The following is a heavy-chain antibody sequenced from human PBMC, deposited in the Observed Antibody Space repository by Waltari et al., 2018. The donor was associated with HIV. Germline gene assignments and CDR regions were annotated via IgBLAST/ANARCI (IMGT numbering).Heavy chain of an antibody. V-gene: IGHV4-34*01. D-gene: IGHD6-13*01. CDR3: ARGPKGDGSSDYYFDY. Sequence: QAHLQQWGAGRLNSPETQSPTCAVPIGALSSHYWSWPRQYRGQGPQWIGEIFHNGRTNYNSSLEGRVTISIDTSKIQFSLRLKSVTAADTSVYYCARGPKGDGSSDYYFDYWGQGTLVTVS. CDR1: IGALSSHY. J-gene: IGHJ4*02. CDR2: IFHNGRT.